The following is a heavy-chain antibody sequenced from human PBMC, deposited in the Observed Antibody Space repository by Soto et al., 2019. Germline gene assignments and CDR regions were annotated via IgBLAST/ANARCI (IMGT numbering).Heavy chain of an antibody. CDR3: ATSVSYGYYYYGMDV. CDR1: GYSFTSYW. J-gene: IGHJ6*02. CDR2: IDPSDSYT. D-gene: IGHD5-18*01. V-gene: IGHV5-10-1*01. Sequence: GESLKISCKGSGYSFTSYWISWVRQMPGKGLEWMGRIDPSDSYTNYSPSFQGHVTISADKSISTAYLQWSSLKASDTAMYYCATSVSYGYYYYGMDVWGQGTTVTVSS.